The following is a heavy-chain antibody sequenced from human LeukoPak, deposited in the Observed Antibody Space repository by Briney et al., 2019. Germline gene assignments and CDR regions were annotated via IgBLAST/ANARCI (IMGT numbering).Heavy chain of an antibody. CDR3: ARGLRSYYYYYGMDV. CDR1: GGSISSYY. Sequence: SETLSLTCTVSGGSISSYYWSWIRQPPGKGLEWIGYIYYSGSTNYNPSLKSRVTISVDTSKNQFSLKLSSVTAADTAVYYCARGLRSYYYYYGMDVWGQGTTVTVSS. J-gene: IGHJ6*02. V-gene: IGHV4-59*08. CDR2: IYYSGST.